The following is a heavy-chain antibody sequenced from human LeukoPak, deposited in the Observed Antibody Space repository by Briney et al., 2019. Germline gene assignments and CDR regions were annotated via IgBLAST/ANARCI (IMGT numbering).Heavy chain of an antibody. V-gene: IGHV1-69*05. D-gene: IGHD1-26*01. Sequence: SVKVSCKASGGTFISYAISWVRQAPGQGLGWRGGIIPIFGTANYAQKFQGRVTITTDESTSTAYMELSSLRSEDTAVYYCARRIVGATGYYFDYWGQGTLVTVSS. CDR1: GGTFISYA. CDR3: ARRIVGATGYYFDY. CDR2: IIPIFGTA. J-gene: IGHJ4*02.